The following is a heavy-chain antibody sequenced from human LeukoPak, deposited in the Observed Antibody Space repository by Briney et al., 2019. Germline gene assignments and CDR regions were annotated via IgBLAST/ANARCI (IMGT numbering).Heavy chain of an antibody. CDR3: ARVGLEIRFLDYYYYMDV. CDR1: GYTFTSYG. CDR2: MNPNSGNT. V-gene: IGHV1-8*02. D-gene: IGHD3-3*01. Sequence: ASVKVSCKASGYTFTSYGISWVRQAPGQGLEWMGWMNPNSGNTGYAQKFQGRVTMTRNTPTSTAYMELSSLRSEDTAVYYCARVGLEIRFLDYYYYMDVWGKGTTVTVSS. J-gene: IGHJ6*03.